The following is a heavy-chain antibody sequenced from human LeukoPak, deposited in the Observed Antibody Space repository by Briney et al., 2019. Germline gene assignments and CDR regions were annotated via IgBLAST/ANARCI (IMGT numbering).Heavy chain of an antibody. D-gene: IGHD7-27*01. CDR3: ARLTGEFGYYFDY. V-gene: IGHV3-66*02. CDR1: GFTVSSNY. CDR2: IYSGGST. J-gene: IGHJ4*02. Sequence: GGSLRLSCAASGFTVSSNYMSWVRKPQGKVRGWVSVIYSGGSTYYADSVKGRFTISRDNSTSTLYLQMNSLRAEDTAVYYCARLTGEFGYYFDYWGQGTLVTASS.